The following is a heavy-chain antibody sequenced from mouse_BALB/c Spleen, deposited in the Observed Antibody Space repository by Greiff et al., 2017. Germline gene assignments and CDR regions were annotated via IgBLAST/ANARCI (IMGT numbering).Heavy chain of an antibody. Sequence: EVKVVESGGGLVQPGRSRKLSCAASGFTFSSFGMHWVRQAPEKGLEWVAYISSVSSTIYYADTVKGRFPISRDNPKNTLFLQMTSLRSEDTAMYYCARGDYRDYWGQGTTLTVSS. J-gene: IGHJ2*01. CDR3: ARGDYRDY. V-gene: IGHV5-17*02. CDR2: ISSVSSTI. D-gene: IGHD1-1*02. CDR1: GFTFSSFG.